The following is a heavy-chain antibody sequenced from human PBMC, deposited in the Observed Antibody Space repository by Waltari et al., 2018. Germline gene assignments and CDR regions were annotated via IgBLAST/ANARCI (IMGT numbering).Heavy chain of an antibody. CDR2: INPKNGDT. Sequence: QVQLVQSGTEVTKPGASVKVSCPASGYRFTDYHLHCVRQTPGQGLEWLGWINPKNGDTSYAQKFLGRVTMTRDTSINTVYMDLSGLRSDDTAVFYCARDPGPIVGAPDYWGQGTLVTVSS. J-gene: IGHJ4*02. D-gene: IGHD1-26*01. V-gene: IGHV1-2*02. CDR3: ARDPGPIVGAPDY. CDR1: GYRFTDYH.